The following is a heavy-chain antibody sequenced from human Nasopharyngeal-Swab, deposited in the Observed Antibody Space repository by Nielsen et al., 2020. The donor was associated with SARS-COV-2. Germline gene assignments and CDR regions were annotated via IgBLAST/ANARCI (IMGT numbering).Heavy chain of an antibody. CDR3: ARQRGLRSFAFDI. V-gene: IGHV5-51*01. D-gene: IGHD4-17*01. J-gene: IGHJ3*02. CDR2: IYPGDSDT. Sequence: VRQMPGKGLEWMGIIYPGDSDTRYSPSFQGQATISADKSISTAYLQWSSLKASDTAMYYCARQRGLRSFAFDIWGQGTMVTVSS.